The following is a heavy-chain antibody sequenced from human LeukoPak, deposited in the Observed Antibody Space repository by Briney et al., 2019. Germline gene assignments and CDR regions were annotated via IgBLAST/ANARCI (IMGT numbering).Heavy chain of an antibody. CDR1: GGTFSSYA. J-gene: IGHJ4*02. Sequence: SVKVSCKASGGTFSSYAISWVRQAPGQGLEWMGGIIPIFGTANYAQKFQGRVTITADESTSTAYMELSSLRFEDTAVYYCAREGVGATKRGAFDHWGQGTLVTVSS. CDR2: IIPIFGTA. V-gene: IGHV1-69*13. D-gene: IGHD1-26*01. CDR3: AREGVGATKRGAFDH.